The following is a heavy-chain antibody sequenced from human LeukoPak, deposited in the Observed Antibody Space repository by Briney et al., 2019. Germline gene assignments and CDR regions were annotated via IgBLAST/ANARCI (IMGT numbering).Heavy chain of an antibody. J-gene: IGHJ4*02. Sequence: SETLSLTCAVYGGSFSGYYWSWIRQPPGKGLEWIGEINHSGSTNYNPSLKSRVTISVDTSKNQFSLKLSSVTAADTAVYYCARGYKDIVVVVAANSLHPYYFDYWGQGTLVTVSS. CDR2: INHSGST. D-gene: IGHD2-15*01. CDR3: ARGYKDIVVVVAANSLHPYYFDY. V-gene: IGHV4-34*01. CDR1: GGSFSGYY.